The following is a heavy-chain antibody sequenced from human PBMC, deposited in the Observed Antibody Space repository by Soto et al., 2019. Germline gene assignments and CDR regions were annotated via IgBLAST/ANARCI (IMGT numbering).Heavy chain of an antibody. CDR1: GGSISSSSSY. V-gene: IGHV4-39*01. D-gene: IGHD4-17*01. Sequence: SETLSLTCTVSGGSISSSSSYWGWIRQPPGKGLEWIGSIYYSGTPHYNPSLKSRVTISVDTSKNQFSLRLSSVTAADTAVYYCARRTTTVTTDAFDIWGQGTMVTVSS. J-gene: IGHJ3*02. CDR2: IYYSGTP. CDR3: ARRTTTVTTDAFDI.